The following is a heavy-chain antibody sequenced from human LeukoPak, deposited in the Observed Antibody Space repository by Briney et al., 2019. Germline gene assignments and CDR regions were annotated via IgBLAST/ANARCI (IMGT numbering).Heavy chain of an antibody. CDR3: ARGLVEARGQNWFDP. CDR1: GGSFSGYY. Sequence: SETLSLTCAVYGGSFSGYYWSWIRQPPGKGLEWIGEINHSGSTNFNPSLKSRVTISVDTSKNQFSLKLSSVTAADTAVYYCARGLVEARGQNWFDPWGQGTLVTVSS. CDR2: INHSGST. D-gene: IGHD1-26*01. J-gene: IGHJ5*02. V-gene: IGHV4-34*01.